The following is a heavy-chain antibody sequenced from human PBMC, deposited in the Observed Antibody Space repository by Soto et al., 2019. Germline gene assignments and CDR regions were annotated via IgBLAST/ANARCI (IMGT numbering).Heavy chain of an antibody. J-gene: IGHJ3*02. CDR3: AIIMTHSDSFVI. CDR1: GYSFAGFY. D-gene: IGHD3-16*01. CDR2: INSNSDAT. Sequence: ASVKVSCKASGYSFAGFYIHWMRQAPGQGLEWVGSINSNSDATTYAQKFQDSVAMTRDTSVSTAYMDLNRLTSDDTAIYYCAIIMTHSDSFVIWGQGTRGTVS. V-gene: IGHV1-2*04.